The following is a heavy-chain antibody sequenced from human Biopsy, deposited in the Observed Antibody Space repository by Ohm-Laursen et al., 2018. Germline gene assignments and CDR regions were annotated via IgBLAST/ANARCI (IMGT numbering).Heavy chain of an antibody. CDR2: ISGRGAT. V-gene: IGHV4-59*01. CDR3: ARGGFGLDGYNSP. D-gene: IGHD5-24*01. J-gene: IGHJ5*02. Sequence: TLSLTCTVSGGSIRSDYWGWIRQSPRKGLEWIGHISGRGATDYNPSLKGRVTISVDTSKHQFSLRLTSATAADTAVYYCARGGFGLDGYNSPWGRGTLVIVSS. CDR1: GGSIRSDY.